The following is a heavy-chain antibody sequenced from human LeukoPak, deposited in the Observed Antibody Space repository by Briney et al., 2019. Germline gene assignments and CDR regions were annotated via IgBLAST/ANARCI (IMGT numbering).Heavy chain of an antibody. CDR2: ISSSSSYI. CDR3: AREVSLSYDFWSGYTLPDY. V-gene: IGHV3-21*04. CDR1: GFTFSSYS. Sequence: RSLRLSCAASGFTFSSYSMNWVRQAPGKGLEWVSSISSSSSYIYYADSVKGRFTISRDNAKNSLYLQMNSLRAEDTAVYYCAREVSLSYDFWSGYTLPDYWGQGTLVTVSS. J-gene: IGHJ4*02. D-gene: IGHD3-3*01.